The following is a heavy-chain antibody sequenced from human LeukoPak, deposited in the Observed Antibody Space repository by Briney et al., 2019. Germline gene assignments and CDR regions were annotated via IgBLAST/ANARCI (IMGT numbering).Heavy chain of an antibody. D-gene: IGHD6-13*01. J-gene: IGHJ4*02. CDR3: ARAEGRAATGLDS. V-gene: IGHV4-59*01. Sequence: TSETLSLTCSVSGGSIISYYWSWIRQPPGKGLELIGYIYYSGSTNYNPSLKSRVTISVDTSKNQFSLRLTSVTAADTAVYYCARAEGRAATGLDSWGQGTLVTVSS. CDR2: IYYSGST. CDR1: GGSIISYY.